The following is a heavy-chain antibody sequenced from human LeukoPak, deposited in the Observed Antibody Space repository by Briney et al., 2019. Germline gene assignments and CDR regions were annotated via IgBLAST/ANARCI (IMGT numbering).Heavy chain of an antibody. CDR1: GGSISSSSYY. Sequence: SETLSLTCTVSGGSISSSSYYWGWIRQPPGKGLEWIGSIYYSGSTYYNPSLKSRVTISVDTSKNQFSLKLSSVTAADTAVYYCARVSEERDFWSGYYRGTGYYYYMDVWGKGTTVTVSS. CDR2: IYYSGST. V-gene: IGHV4-39*07. CDR3: ARVSEERDFWSGYYRGTGYYYYMDV. J-gene: IGHJ6*03. D-gene: IGHD3-3*01.